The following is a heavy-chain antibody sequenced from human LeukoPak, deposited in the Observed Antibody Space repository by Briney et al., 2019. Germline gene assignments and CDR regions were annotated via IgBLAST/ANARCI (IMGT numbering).Heavy chain of an antibody. CDR1: GGTFSSYA. CDR2: IIPIFGTA. CDR3: ARQGYRDNCLDP. D-gene: IGHD1-1*01. J-gene: IGHJ5*02. Sequence: SVKVSCKASGGTFSSYAISWVRQAPGQGLEWMGGIIPIFGTANYAQKFQGRVTITADESTSTAYMELSSLRSEDTAVYYCARQGYRDNCLDPWGQRAMVTVSS. V-gene: IGHV1-69*13.